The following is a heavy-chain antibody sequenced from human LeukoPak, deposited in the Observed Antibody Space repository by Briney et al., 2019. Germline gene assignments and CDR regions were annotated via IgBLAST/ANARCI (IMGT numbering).Heavy chain of an antibody. D-gene: IGHD6-19*01. CDR2: INPNSGGT. V-gene: IGHV1-2*02. CDR3: ARPMRQQWLASSFDY. CDR1: GYTFTDYY. J-gene: IGHJ4*02. Sequence: ASVTVSFKASGYTFTDYYMHWVRQAPGQGLAWMGWINPNSGGTNYAQKFQGRVTMTRDTSISTVYMELSRLRSDDTAVYYCARPMRQQWLASSFDYWGQGTLVTVSS.